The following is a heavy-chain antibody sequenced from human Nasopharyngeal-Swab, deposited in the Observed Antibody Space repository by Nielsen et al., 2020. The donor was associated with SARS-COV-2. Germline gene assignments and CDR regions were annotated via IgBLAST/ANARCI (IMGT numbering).Heavy chain of an antibody. Sequence: SETLSLTCAVSGGFFSGDYWSWIRQPPGKGLEWIGEINHSGSTNYNPSLKSRVTISVDTSKNQFSLKLSSVTAADTAVYYCARVKGIAAANYYYGMDVWGQGTTVTVSS. CDR3: ARVKGIAAANYYYGMDV. D-gene: IGHD6-13*01. CDR1: GGFFSGDY. J-gene: IGHJ6*02. V-gene: IGHV4-34*01. CDR2: INHSGST.